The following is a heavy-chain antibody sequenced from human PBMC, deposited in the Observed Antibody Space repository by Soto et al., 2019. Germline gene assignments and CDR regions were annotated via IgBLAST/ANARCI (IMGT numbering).Heavy chain of an antibody. D-gene: IGHD4-17*01. Sequence: EAQLLESGGGVVQPGGSLRLSCAASGFTFSSYAMSWVRQAPGKGLEWVSTISDSGNSTYSADSVKGRFTISRDNSKNTLYLQMNSLRAEDTAVYYCARDRYGDPLWGQDDFDYWGQGTLVTVSS. J-gene: IGHJ4*02. V-gene: IGHV3-23*01. CDR1: GFTFSSYA. CDR3: ARDRYGDPLWGQDDFDY. CDR2: ISDSGNST.